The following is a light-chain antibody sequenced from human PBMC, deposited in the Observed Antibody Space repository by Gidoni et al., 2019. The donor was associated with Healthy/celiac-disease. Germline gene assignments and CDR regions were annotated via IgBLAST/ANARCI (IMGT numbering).Light chain of an antibody. V-gene: IGKV3-11*01. CDR2: DAS. CDR3: QQRERT. Sequence: EIVLTQSPATLSLSPGERATLSCRANQSVSSYLAWYQQKPGQAPRLLIYDASNRATGIPARFSGSGSGTDFTLTISSLEPEDFAVYYCQQRERTFGQGTKVEIK. J-gene: IGKJ1*01. CDR1: QSVSSY.